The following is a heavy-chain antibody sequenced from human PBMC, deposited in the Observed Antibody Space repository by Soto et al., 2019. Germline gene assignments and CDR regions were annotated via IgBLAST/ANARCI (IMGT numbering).Heavy chain of an antibody. Sequence: QVQLVQSGAEVKKPGASVKVSCKASGYTFTSYGISWVRQAPGQGLEWMGWISAYNGNRNYAQKLQGRVTMTTDTSTSTAYMELRSRRSAATAVYYCARADMSLVWFDPWGQGTLVTVSS. CDR1: GYTFTSYG. J-gene: IGHJ5*02. CDR3: ARADMSLVWFDP. V-gene: IGHV1-18*01. CDR2: ISAYNGNR. D-gene: IGHD2-15*01.